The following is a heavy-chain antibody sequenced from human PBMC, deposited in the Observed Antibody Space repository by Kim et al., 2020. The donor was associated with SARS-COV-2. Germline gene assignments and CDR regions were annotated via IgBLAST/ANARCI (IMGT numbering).Heavy chain of an antibody. D-gene: IGHD2-2*01. CDR2: FDPEDGET. Sequence: ASVKVSCKVSGYTLTELSMHWVRQAPGKGLEWMGGFDPEDGETIYPQKFQGRVTMTEDTSTDTAYMELSSLKSEDTAVYYCATVGTVLGYCSSTSSGPCAVGDYWGQGTLVTVSS. J-gene: IGHJ4*02. V-gene: IGHV1-24*01. CDR1: GYTLTELS. CDR3: ATVGTVLGYCSSTSSGPCAVGDY.